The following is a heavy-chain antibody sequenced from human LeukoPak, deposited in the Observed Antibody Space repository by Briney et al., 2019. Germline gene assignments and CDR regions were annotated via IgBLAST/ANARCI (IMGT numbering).Heavy chain of an antibody. CDR2: IYYSGST. J-gene: IGHJ4*02. Sequence: SETLSLTCTVSGGSISSYYWSWIRQPPGKGLEWIGYIYYSGSTNYNTSRKSRVTISVDASKNQFSLKLSSVTAADTAVYYCARTSHYGGNSDYWGQGTLVTVSS. CDR3: ARTSHYGGNSDY. D-gene: IGHD4-23*01. V-gene: IGHV4-59*01. CDR1: GGSISSYY.